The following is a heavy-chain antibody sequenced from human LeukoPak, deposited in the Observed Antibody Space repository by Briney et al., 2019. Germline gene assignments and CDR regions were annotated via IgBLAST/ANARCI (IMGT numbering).Heavy chain of an antibody. V-gene: IGHV4-59*01. CDR2: IFYSGST. D-gene: IGHD6-19*01. Sequence: SETLSLTCTVSGGSISSYYWTWIRQPPGKGLEWIGYIFYSGSTNYNPSLKSRVTISVDTSRNQFSLRLSSVTAADTAVYYCAGGVPGPKTAVAGMRNDYWGPGTLVTVSS. CDR1: GGSISSYY. J-gene: IGHJ4*02. CDR3: AGGVPGPKTAVAGMRNDY.